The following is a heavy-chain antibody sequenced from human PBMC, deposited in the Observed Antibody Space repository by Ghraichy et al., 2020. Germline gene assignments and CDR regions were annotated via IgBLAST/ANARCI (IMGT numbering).Heavy chain of an antibody. D-gene: IGHD6-13*01. CDR1: GFTFSSYA. CDR3: ARGQGIAAAGTGGDY. CDR2: ISYDGSNK. Sequence: GGYLRLSCAASGFTFSSYAMHWVRQAPGKGLEWVAVISYDGSNKYYADSVKGRFTISRDNSKNTLYLQMNSLRAEDTAVYYCARGQGIAAAGTGGDYWGQGTLVTVSS. J-gene: IGHJ4*02. V-gene: IGHV3-30-3*01.